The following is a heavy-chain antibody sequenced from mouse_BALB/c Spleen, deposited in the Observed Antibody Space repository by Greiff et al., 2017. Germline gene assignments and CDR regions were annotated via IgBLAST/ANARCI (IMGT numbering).Heavy chain of an antibody. V-gene: IGHV1-87*01. D-gene: IGHD2-4*01. CDR1: GYTFTSYW. J-gene: IGHJ2*01. Sequence: VQLQESGAELARPGASVKLSCKASGYTFTSYWMQWVKQRPGQGLEWIGAIYPGDGDTRYTQKFKGKATLTADKSSSTAYMQLSSLASEDSAVYYCARTYDYAFDYWGQGTTLTVSS. CDR3: ARTYDYAFDY. CDR2: IYPGDGDT.